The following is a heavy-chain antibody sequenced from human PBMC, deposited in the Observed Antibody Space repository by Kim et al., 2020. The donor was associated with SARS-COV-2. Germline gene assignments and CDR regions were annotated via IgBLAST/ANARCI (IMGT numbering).Heavy chain of an antibody. CDR2: ISGSGHST. CDR1: GFTFNAYA. CDR3: AKDFGYDNYFYFGLDV. J-gene: IGHJ6*02. Sequence: GGSLRLSCAASGFTFNAYALSWVRQAPGKGLEWVSTISGSGHSTYYADSVKGRLTISRDDSKNTLYLQMNSLRAADTAIYYCAKDFGYDNYFYFGLDVWGQGTTVTVSS. D-gene: IGHD3-22*01. V-gene: IGHV3-23*01.